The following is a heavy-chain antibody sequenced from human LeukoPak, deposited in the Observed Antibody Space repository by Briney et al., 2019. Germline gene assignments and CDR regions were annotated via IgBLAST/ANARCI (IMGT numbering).Heavy chain of an antibody. V-gene: IGHV4-39*07. Sequence: SETLSLICSVSGGSTSSTNYYWGWIRQPPGKGLECIGSIYYNGRTYYNPSLKSRVTISVDTSKNQFFLKLSSVTAADTAVYYCARILYSSNIDYWGQGSPVTVSS. CDR2: IYYNGRT. CDR3: ARILYSSNIDY. CDR1: GGSTSSTNYY. J-gene: IGHJ4*02. D-gene: IGHD6-13*01.